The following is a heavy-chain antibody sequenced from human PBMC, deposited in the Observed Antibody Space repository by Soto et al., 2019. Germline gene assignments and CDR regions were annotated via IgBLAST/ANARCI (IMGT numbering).Heavy chain of an antibody. D-gene: IGHD3-22*01. CDR3: AREPPYSYDISGDYYRYLDY. V-gene: IGHV4-38-2*02. J-gene: IGHJ4*02. CDR2: IYHSGST. Sequence: SSTRSLNSAVSGYSISSGYYWGWIRQPPAKGREWLGSIYHSGSTYYNPSLKSGVTISVDTSKNQFSLKLSSVTAADTAMYYCAREPPYSYDISGDYYRYLDYWGQGTLVTVSS. CDR1: GYSISSGYY.